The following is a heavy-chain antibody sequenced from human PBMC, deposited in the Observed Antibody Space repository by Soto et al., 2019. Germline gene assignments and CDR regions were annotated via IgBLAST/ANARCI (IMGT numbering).Heavy chain of an antibody. CDR1: GFTFSTYS. CDR3: ARYDSSGYYWPYYYYGMDV. D-gene: IGHD3-22*01. Sequence: EVQLVESGGGLVKPGGSLRLSCAASGFTFSTYSMNWVRQAPGKGLEWVSSISDSSSYIYYADSVKGRFTISRDNAKNSLYLQMNSLRAEDTAVYYCARYDSSGYYWPYYYYGMDVWDQGTTVTVSS. J-gene: IGHJ6*02. V-gene: IGHV3-21*01. CDR2: ISDSSSYI.